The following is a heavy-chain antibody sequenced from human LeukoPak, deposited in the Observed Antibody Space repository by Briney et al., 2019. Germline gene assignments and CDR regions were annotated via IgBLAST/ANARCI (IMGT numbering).Heavy chain of an antibody. CDR3: ARGRQNSGSYSDAFDI. J-gene: IGHJ3*02. Sequence: GGSLRLSCAASGFTFSSYSMHWVRQAPGKGLEWVSSISSSSIYIYYADSLKGRFTISRDNAKNSLSLQMNSLRAEDTAVYYCARGRQNSGSYSDAFDIWGQGTVVTVSS. D-gene: IGHD1-26*01. CDR2: ISSSSIYI. CDR1: GFTFSSYS. V-gene: IGHV3-21*01.